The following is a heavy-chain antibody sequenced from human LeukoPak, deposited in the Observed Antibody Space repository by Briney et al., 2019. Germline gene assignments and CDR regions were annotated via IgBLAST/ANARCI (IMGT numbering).Heavy chain of an antibody. CDR3: AKDKRAFGATVIDY. J-gene: IGHJ4*02. Sequence: ASVKVSCKASGYTFTGYYMQWVRQAPGQGLEWMGRINPNTGGTNSAQKFQGRVTMTRDTSITTAYMELSTLRSDDTAVYYCAKDKRAFGATVIDYWGQGTLVTVSS. CDR2: INPNTGGT. V-gene: IGHV1-2*06. CDR1: GYTFTGYY. D-gene: IGHD4-17*01.